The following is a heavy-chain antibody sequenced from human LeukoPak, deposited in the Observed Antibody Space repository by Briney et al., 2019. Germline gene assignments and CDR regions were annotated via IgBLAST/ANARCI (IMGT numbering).Heavy chain of an antibody. CDR1: GYTFTNYY. J-gene: IGHJ3*02. V-gene: IGHV1-46*01. CDR3: AVGLLVTRALNDAFDI. Sequence: ASVKVSCKASGYTFTNYYMHWVRQAPGQGLEYMGIIDPSVGSTSYAQKFQGRVTMTRDTSASTAYMELSSLTSEDTAVYYCAVGLLVTRALNDAFDIWGQGTMVTVSS. CDR2: IDPSVGST. D-gene: IGHD2-21*02.